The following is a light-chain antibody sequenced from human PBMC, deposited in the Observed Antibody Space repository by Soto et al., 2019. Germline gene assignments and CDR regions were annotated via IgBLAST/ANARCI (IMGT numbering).Light chain of an antibody. Sequence: QSLLTQPPSVSGAPGQRVTISCTGGSSNIGAGYDVHWYQQLPGTAPKLLIYGNSNRPSGVPDRFSGSKSATSASLAITGLQAEDEADYYCQSYDSSLRIYVFGSGTKDTVL. J-gene: IGLJ1*01. CDR1: SSNIGAGYD. CDR2: GNS. V-gene: IGLV1-40*01. CDR3: QSYDSSLRIYV.